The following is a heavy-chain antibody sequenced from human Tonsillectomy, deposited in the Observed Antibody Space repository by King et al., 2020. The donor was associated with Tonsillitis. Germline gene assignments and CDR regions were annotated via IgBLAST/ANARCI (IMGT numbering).Heavy chain of an antibody. CDR3: TIDGNRILLWSSLRN. V-gene: IGHV3-43*02. CDR2: ISGDGSST. Sequence: VQLVESGGGVVQPGGSLRLSCAASGFTFDDYAMHWVRQVPGKGLEWVSLISGDGSSTYYADSVKGRFIISRDNSKNSLYVQMNSLRSEDTALYYCTIDGNRILLWSSLRNWGQGTLVTVSS. CDR1: GFTFDDYA. D-gene: IGHD5-18*01. J-gene: IGHJ4*02.